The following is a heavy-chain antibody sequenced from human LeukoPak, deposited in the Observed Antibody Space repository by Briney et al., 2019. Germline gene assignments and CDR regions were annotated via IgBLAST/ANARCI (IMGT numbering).Heavy chain of an antibody. Sequence: SETLSLTCTVSGGSISSYYWSWIRQPPGKGLEWIGFIYYSGSTNYNPSLKSRVTVSVDTTKNQFSLQLSSVTAADAAVYYCGSVRVGYYFDYWGQGTLVTVSS. J-gene: IGHJ4*02. CDR3: GSVRVGYYFDY. V-gene: IGHV4-59*01. D-gene: IGHD3-3*01. CDR1: GGSISSYY. CDR2: IYYSGST.